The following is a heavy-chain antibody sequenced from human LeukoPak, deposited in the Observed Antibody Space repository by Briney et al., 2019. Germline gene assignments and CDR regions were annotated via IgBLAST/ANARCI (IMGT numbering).Heavy chain of an antibody. Sequence: PSGTLSLTCAVSGGSISSSNWWTWIRQPPGKGLEWIGEISHGGHINYNPSLKSRFTVSLANSKNHFSLSLTSVTAADTAVYYCARSDYIWGRYRVYDSWGQGTLGTVSS. V-gene: IGHV4-4*02. CDR2: ISHGGHI. CDR1: GGSISSSNW. J-gene: IGHJ4*02. D-gene: IGHD3-16*02. CDR3: ARSDYIWGRYRVYDS.